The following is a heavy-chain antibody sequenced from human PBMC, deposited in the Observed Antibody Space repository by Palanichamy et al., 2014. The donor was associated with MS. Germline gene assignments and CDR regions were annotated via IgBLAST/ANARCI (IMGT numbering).Heavy chain of an antibody. J-gene: IGHJ3*02. V-gene: IGHV1-46*03. CDR2: INPSGGST. D-gene: IGHD6-13*01. CDR1: GYTFTSYY. Sequence: QVQLVQSGAEVKKPGASVKVSCKASGYTFTSYYMHWVRQAPGQGLEWMGIINPSGGSTSYAQKFQGRVTMTRDTSTSTVYMELSSLRSEDTTVYYCASVGMQQLARETLDIWGQGTMVTVSS. CDR3: ASVGMQQLARETLDI.